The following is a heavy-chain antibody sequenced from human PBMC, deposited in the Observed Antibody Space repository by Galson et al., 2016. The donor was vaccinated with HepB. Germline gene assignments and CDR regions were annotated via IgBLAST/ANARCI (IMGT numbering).Heavy chain of an antibody. J-gene: IGHJ6*02. Sequence: SLRLSCAASGFTFDDYAMHWVRQAPGKGLEWVSGISWNSGSIDYADSVKGRFTISRDNANNSLYLQMNSLRAEDTALYYCAKDRGTTNSRGHGMDVWGQGTTVTVSS. D-gene: IGHD2/OR15-2a*01. CDR3: AKDRGTTNSRGHGMDV. CDR1: GFTFDDYA. CDR2: ISWNSGSI. V-gene: IGHV3-9*01.